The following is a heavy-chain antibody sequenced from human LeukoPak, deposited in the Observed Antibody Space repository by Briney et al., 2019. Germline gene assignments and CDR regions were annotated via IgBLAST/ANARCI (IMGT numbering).Heavy chain of an antibody. Sequence: PSETLSLTCAVSGYSISSGYYWGWIRQPPGKGLEWIGSIYHSGSTYYNPSLKSRVTISVDTPKNQFSLKLSSVTAADTAVYYCARVPTYYDFWSGYYRDNWFDPWGQGTLVTVSS. V-gene: IGHV4-38-2*01. D-gene: IGHD3-3*01. CDR3: ARVPTYYDFWSGYYRDNWFDP. CDR1: GYSISSGYY. J-gene: IGHJ5*02. CDR2: IYHSGST.